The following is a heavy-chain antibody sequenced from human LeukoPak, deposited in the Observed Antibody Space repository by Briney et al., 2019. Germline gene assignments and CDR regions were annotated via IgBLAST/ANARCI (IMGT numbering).Heavy chain of an antibody. CDR1: GFTFSTYA. CDR3: AKDVGYCSGGSCYSVEVGDY. CDR2: FSGSGGGT. V-gene: IGHV3-23*01. Sequence: GGSLRLSCAASGFTFSTYAMSWVRQAPGKGLEWVSTFSGSGGGTYYADSVKGRFTISRDISKNTLYLQMDSLRAEDTAVYYCAKDVGYCSGGSCYSVEVGDYWGQGTLVTVSS. D-gene: IGHD2-15*01. J-gene: IGHJ4*02.